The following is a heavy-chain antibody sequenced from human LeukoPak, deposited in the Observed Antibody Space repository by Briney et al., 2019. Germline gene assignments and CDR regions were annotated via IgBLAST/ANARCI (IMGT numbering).Heavy chain of an antibody. D-gene: IGHD1-26*01. J-gene: IGHJ3*02. V-gene: IGHV4-59*01. CDR2: IYYSGST. CDR1: GDSINNYY. CDR3: ARGEAFDI. Sequence: AESLSLTCTVSGDSINNYYWSWIRQPPGKGLEWIGYIYYSGSTTYNPSLKSRVTISVDTSKNQFSLKLSSGTAADTAVYYCARGEAFDIWGQGTMVTVSS.